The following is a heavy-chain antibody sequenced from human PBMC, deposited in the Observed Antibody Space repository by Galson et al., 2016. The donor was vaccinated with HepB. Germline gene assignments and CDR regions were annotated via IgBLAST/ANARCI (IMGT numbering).Heavy chain of an antibody. V-gene: IGHV4-34*01. D-gene: IGHD3-3*01. CDR2: ISHTGST. CDR1: GVSLSDYY. Sequence: SETLSPTCAVNGVSLSDYYWSWIRQSPGRGLEWIGEISHTGSTNYNPSLKSRVTISVDTSMNHFSRTLRSLTAADTAVYYCVSLRGFADYYYYGMDVWGQGTTVTVSS. CDR3: VSLRGFADYYYYGMDV. J-gene: IGHJ6*02.